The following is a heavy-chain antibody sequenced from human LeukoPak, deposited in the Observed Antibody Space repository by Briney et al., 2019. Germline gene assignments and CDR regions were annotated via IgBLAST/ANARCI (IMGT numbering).Heavy chain of an antibody. D-gene: IGHD3-22*01. V-gene: IGHV3-23*01. CDR2: IRGSGGTT. J-gene: IGHJ4*02. CDR1: GFTFSSYA. Sequence: GGSLRLSCAASGFTFSSYAMSWVRQAPGKGLEWVSAIRGSGGTTYYADSVKGRFTISRDNAKNTLHLQMNSLRAEDTAVYHCATLSYDYYDSSRLQINWGQGTLVTVSS. CDR3: ATLSYDYYDSSRLQIN.